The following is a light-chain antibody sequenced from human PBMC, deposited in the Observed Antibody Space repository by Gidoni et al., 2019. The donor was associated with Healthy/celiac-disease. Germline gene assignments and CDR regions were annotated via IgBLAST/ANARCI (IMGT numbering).Light chain of an antibody. CDR2: EVS. J-gene: IGLJ1*01. CDR1: SSDVGGYNY. CDR3: SSYAGSNTSYV. Sequence: QSALTQPPSAPGSPGQSVTISCTGTSSDVGGYNYVPWYQQHPGKAPKLMIYEVSKRPSGVPDRFSGSKSGNTASLTVSGLQAEDEADYYCSSYAGSNTSYVFGTGTKVTVL. V-gene: IGLV2-8*01.